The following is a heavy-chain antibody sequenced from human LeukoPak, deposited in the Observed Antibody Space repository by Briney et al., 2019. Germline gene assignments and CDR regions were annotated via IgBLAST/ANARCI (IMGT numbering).Heavy chain of an antibody. V-gene: IGHV1-69*13. Sequence: ASVKVSCKASGGTFSSYAISWVRQAPGQGLEWMGGIIPIFGTANYAQRFQGRVTITADESTSTAYMELSSLRAEDTAVYYCAKAGRGYCSSTSCSLNWFDPWGQGTLVTVSS. CDR1: GGTFSSYA. CDR2: IIPIFGTA. J-gene: IGHJ5*02. CDR3: AKAGRGYCSSTSCSLNWFDP. D-gene: IGHD2-2*01.